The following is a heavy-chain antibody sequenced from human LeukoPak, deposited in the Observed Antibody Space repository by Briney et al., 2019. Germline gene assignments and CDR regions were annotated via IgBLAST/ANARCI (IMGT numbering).Heavy chain of an antibody. Sequence: GGSLRLSCAASGFTLSNFWMTWVRQAPGRGREGVANIKEDGSEKNYVDSVRGRFTVSRDNAKNSLYLQMNSLRAEDTAVYYCARGSPYFYGTDLDYWGQGTLVTVSS. J-gene: IGHJ4*02. D-gene: IGHD3-10*01. CDR3: ARGSPYFYGTDLDY. CDR2: IKEDGSEK. CDR1: GFTLSNFW. V-gene: IGHV3-7*01.